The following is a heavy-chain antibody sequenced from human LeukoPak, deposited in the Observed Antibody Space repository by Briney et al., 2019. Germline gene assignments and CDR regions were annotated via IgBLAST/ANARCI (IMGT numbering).Heavy chain of an antibody. J-gene: IGHJ6*02. CDR3: ARGRYSSSINSMDV. D-gene: IGHD6-6*01. CDR2: IIPIVGTT. CDR1: GGTFSSYA. V-gene: IGHV1-69*13. Sequence: ASVKVSCKASGGTFSSYAFSWVRQAPGQGLEWMGGIIPIVGTTNYAQMFQGRVTITADESTSTAYMELSSLRSEDTAVYYCARGRYSSSINSMDVWGQGTTVTVSS.